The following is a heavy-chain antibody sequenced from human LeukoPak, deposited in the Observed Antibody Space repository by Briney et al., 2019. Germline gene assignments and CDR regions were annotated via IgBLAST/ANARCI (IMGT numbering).Heavy chain of an antibody. D-gene: IGHD2-15*01. CDR3: AKLSCSGGSCKTNDY. V-gene: IGHV3-23*01. CDR1: GFTFSSYA. J-gene: IGHJ4*02. CDR2: ISGSGGST. Sequence: EGSLRLSSAASGFTFSSYAMSWVRQAPGKGLEWVSAISGSGGSTYYADSVKGRFTISRDNSKNTLYLQMNSLRAEDTAVYYCAKLSCSGGSCKTNDYWGQGTLVTVSS.